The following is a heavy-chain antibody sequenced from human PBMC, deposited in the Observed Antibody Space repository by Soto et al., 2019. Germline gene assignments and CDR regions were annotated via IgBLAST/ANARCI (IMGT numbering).Heavy chain of an antibody. CDR1: GGSITNYY. CDR2: VYYTGRT. D-gene: IGHD4-17*01. V-gene: IGHV4-59*08. J-gene: IGHJ4*02. Sequence: PSETLSLTCTVSGGSITNYYWTWIRQSPGKGLEWIGYVYYTGRTNYNPSLKSRVTISLDTSKDQFSLKLSSVTAADTAVYYCARQATTVTTFYFDYWGQGTLVTVSS. CDR3: ARQATTVTTFYFDY.